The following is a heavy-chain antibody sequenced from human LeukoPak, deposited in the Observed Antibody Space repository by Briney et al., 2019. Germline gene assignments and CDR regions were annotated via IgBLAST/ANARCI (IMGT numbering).Heavy chain of an antibody. CDR3: TTDVLTFLGVSKKGGY. CDR1: GFTFSSYS. D-gene: IGHD3-3*01. J-gene: IGHJ4*02. CDR2: IKSKTDGGTT. Sequence: PGGSLRLSCAASGFTFSSYSMNWVRQAPGKGLEWVGRIKSKTDGGTTDYAAPVKGRFTISRDDSKNTLYLQMNSLKTEDTAVYHCTTDVLTFLGVSKKGGYGGREPLVTVPS. V-gene: IGHV3-15*01.